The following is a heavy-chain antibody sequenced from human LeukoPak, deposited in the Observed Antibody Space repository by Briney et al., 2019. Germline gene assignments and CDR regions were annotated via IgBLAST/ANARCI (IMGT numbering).Heavy chain of an antibody. J-gene: IGHJ4*02. CDR1: GFTFDDYA. CDR3: AKDLSVGATPYYFDY. D-gene: IGHD1-26*01. CDR2: ISWNSGSI. Sequence: GGSLRLSCAASGFTFDDYAMHWVRQAPGEGLEWVSGISWNSGSIGYADSVKGRFTISRDNAKNSLYLQMNSLRAEDTASYYCAKDLSVGATPYYFDYWGQGTLVTVSS. V-gene: IGHV3-9*01.